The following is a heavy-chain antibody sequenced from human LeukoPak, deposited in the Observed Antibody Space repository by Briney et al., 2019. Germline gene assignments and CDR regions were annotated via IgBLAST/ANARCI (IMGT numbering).Heavy chain of an antibody. J-gene: IGHJ4*02. Sequence: ASVKVSCKASGYTFTGYYMHWVRQAPGQGLEWMGWINPNSGGTNYAQKFQGRVTMTRDTSTSTAYMELSRLRSDDTAVYYCARELMYYDSGGSLSLWGQGTLVTVSS. V-gene: IGHV1-2*02. D-gene: IGHD3-22*01. CDR3: ARELMYYDSGGSLSL. CDR1: GYTFTGYY. CDR2: INPNSGGT.